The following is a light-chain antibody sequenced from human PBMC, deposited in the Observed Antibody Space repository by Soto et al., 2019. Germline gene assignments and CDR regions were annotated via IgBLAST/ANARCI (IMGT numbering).Light chain of an antibody. J-gene: IGKJ1*01. CDR2: GAS. V-gene: IGKV3-15*01. CDR1: QSVSSN. CDR3: QQYNNWPWT. Sequence: EIVMTQSPATLSVSPGERATLSCRASQSVSSNLAWYQQKPGQAPRLLIYGASTRATGIPGRFSGSGSGTEFTLTIRSLQSEDFAVYYCQQYNNWPWTFGQGTKVEIK.